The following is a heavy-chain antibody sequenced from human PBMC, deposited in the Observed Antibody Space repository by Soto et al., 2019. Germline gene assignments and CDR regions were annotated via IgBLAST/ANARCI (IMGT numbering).Heavy chain of an antibody. J-gene: IGHJ2*01. Sequence: KASETLSLTCTVSGGSVSSGSYYWSWIRQPPGKGLEWIGYIYYSGSTNYNPSLKSRVTISVDTSKNQFSLKLSSVTAADTAVYYCASSRRDGYNSGWYFDLWGRGTLVTVSS. CDR1: GGSVSSGSYY. CDR2: IYYSGST. CDR3: ASSRRDGYNSGWYFDL. D-gene: IGHD5-12*01. V-gene: IGHV4-61*01.